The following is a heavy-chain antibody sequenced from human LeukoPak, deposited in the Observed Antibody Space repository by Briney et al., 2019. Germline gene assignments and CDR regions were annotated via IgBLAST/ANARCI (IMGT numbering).Heavy chain of an antibody. D-gene: IGHD5-18*01. CDR1: GYTFTGYY. Sequence: GASVKVSCKASGYTFTGYYMHWVRQAPGQGLEWMGGIIPIFGTANYAQKFQGRVTITADKSTSTAYMELSSLRSEDTAVYYCARDGGYSYGWGSDYYYYYYMDVWGKGTTVTVSS. CDR3: ARDGGYSYGWGSDYYYYYYMDV. J-gene: IGHJ6*03. V-gene: IGHV1-69*06. CDR2: IIPIFGTA.